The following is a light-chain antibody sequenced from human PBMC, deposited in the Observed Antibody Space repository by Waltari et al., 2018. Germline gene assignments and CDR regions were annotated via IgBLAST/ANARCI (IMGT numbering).Light chain of an antibody. CDR3: QQYNNYPYT. CDR2: WAS. J-gene: IGKJ2*01. V-gene: IGKV4-1*01. CDR1: QSVLYSSNNKNY. Sequence: DIVMTQSPDSLAVSLGERATINCKSSQSVLYSSNNKNYLAWSQQKPGQPPKLLIYWASTRESGVPDRFSGSGSGTDFTLTISSLQPDDFATYYCQQYNNYPYTFGQGTKLEIK.